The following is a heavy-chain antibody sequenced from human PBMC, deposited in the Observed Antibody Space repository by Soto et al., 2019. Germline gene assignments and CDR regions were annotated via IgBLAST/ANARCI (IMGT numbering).Heavy chain of an antibody. J-gene: IGHJ6*02. CDR2: IIPIFGTA. CDR3: ARDPTVAGTGYYYYGMDV. D-gene: IGHD6-19*01. CDR1: GGTFSSYA. Sequence: QVQLVQSGAEVKKPGSSVKVSCKASGGTFSSYAISWVRQAPGQGLEWMGGIIPIFGTANYAQKFQGRVKITADEATSPAYMERSSLRSEDTAVYYCARDPTVAGTGYYYYGMDVWGQGATVTVSS. V-gene: IGHV1-69*12.